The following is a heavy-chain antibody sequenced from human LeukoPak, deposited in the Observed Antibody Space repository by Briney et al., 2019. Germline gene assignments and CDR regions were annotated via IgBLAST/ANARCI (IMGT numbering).Heavy chain of an antibody. CDR1: GFIFSNYA. J-gene: IGHJ4*02. V-gene: IGHV3-64*01. Sequence: GGSPRLSRAASGFIFSNYAMHWVRQAPGKGLEYVSAISNHGGSTYYANSVKGRFIISRDNSKNMLYLQMGNLRIEGMAVYYRAGGSGIGGWLFDYWGQGTLVTVSS. CDR3: AGGSGIGGWLFDY. CDR2: ISNHGGST. D-gene: IGHD6-19*01.